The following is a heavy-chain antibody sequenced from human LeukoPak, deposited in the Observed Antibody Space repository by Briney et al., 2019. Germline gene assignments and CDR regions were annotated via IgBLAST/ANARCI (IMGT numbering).Heavy chain of an antibody. V-gene: IGHV1-2*06. CDR1: GYTFTGYY. CDR3: AGGGYDSGQESGYRYGFRQFDY. Sequence: ASVKVSCKASGYTFTGYYMHWVRQAPGQGLEWMGRINPNSGGTNYAQKFQGRVTMTMDTSISTAYMDLSRLRSDDTAVYYCAGGGYDSGQESGYRYGFRQFDYWGQGTLVTVSS. CDR2: INPNSGGT. D-gene: IGHD5-18*01. J-gene: IGHJ4*02.